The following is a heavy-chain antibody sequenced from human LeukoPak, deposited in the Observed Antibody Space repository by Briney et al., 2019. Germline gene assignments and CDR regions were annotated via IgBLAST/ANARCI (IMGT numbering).Heavy chain of an antibody. V-gene: IGHV3-30*03. CDR1: GFTFSSYG. CDR2: ISYDGSNK. J-gene: IGHJ4*02. CDR3: ARERSSGYDPGAYYFDY. D-gene: IGHD3-22*01. Sequence: PGGSLRLSCAASGFTFSSYGMHWVRQAPGKGLEWVAVISYDGSNKYYADSVKGRFTISRDNSKNTLYLQMNNLRAEDTAVYYCARERSSGYDPGAYYFDYWGQGTLVTVSS.